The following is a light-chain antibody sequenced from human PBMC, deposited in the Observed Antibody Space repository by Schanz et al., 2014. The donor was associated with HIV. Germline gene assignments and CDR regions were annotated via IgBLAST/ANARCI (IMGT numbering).Light chain of an antibody. V-gene: IGKV3-20*01. CDR3: QQYSTWPWT. CDR1: QSVSSSY. Sequence: EIVLTQSPGTLSLSPGERATLSCRASQSVSSSYLAWYQQKPGQAPRLLIYGASSRATGIPDRFSGSGSGTDFTLTISSLQSEDFAVYYCQQYSTWPWTFGLGTMVEIK. J-gene: IGKJ1*01. CDR2: GAS.